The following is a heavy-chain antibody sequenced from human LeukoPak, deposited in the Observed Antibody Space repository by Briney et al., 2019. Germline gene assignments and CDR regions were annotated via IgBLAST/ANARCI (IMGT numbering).Heavy chain of an antibody. Sequence: SETLSLTCTVSGGSISRSAHYWGWIRQPPGKGLEWIGDIFYSGSTYYSPSLKSRVTISVDTSKNQFSLRLSSVTAADTAIYYCARDHRALYGDFDHWGQGTLVTVSS. D-gene: IGHD3-16*01. V-gene: IGHV4-39*07. J-gene: IGHJ4*02. CDR1: GGSISRSAHY. CDR2: IFYSGST. CDR3: ARDHRALYGDFDH.